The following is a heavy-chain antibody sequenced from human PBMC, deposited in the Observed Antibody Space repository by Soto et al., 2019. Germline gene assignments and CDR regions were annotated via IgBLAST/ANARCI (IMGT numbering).Heavy chain of an antibody. V-gene: IGHV3-33*03. CDR2: IWYDGSSK. CDR3: AGAHSSTTSMGV. Sequence: QVQLVESGGGVVQPGGSLRLSCAASGFTFSSYGMHWVRQPPGKGLEWVALIWYDGSSKYYAGSVKGRFTISRDNSKNTLYVQMNNLRVEDTAVYFCAGAHSSTTSMGVWGKGTTVTVSS. J-gene: IGHJ6*04. CDR1: GFTFSSYG. D-gene: IGHD2-2*01.